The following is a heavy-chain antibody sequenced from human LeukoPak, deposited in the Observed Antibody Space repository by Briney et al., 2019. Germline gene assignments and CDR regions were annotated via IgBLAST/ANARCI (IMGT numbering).Heavy chain of an antibody. V-gene: IGHV1-24*01. CDR3: ATVDCGGDCYSY. CDR1: GYTLTELS. J-gene: IGHJ4*02. Sequence: ASVKVSCKVSGYTLTELSMHWVRQAPGKGLEWMGGFDPEDGETIYAQKFQGRVTMTEDTSTDTACMELSSLRSEDTAVYYCATVDCGGDCYSYWGQGTLVTVSS. D-gene: IGHD2-21*02. CDR2: FDPEDGET.